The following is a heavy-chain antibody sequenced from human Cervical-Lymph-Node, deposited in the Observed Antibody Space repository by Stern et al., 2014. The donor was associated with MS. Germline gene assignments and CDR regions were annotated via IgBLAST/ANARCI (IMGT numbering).Heavy chain of an antibody. D-gene: IGHD5-18*01. CDR2: ISYDGNNK. CDR1: GFTFSSYG. J-gene: IGHJ6*01. CDR3: AKDWEAGYSYAYVMDV. V-gene: IGHV3-30*18. Sequence: QVQLVQSGGGVVQPGRSLRLSCAASGFTFSSYGMHWVRQAPGQGLEWVALISYDGNNKYYADSVKGRFTISRDNSKNTLYLQMNSLRAEDTAVYYCAKDWEAGYSYAYVMDVWGQGTTVTVSS.